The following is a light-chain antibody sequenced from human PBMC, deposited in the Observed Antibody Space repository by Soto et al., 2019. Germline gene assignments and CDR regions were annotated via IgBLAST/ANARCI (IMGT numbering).Light chain of an antibody. CDR3: QQYGDWPLT. V-gene: IGKV3-15*01. J-gene: IGKJ4*01. CDR2: ATS. CDR1: QSVGNN. Sequence: EIVVTQSPATLSVSPGERATLSCRASQSVGNNFAWYQQKPGQAPRLLIFATSTRATGVPARFSGSGSGTEFTLTISSLQSEDSAVYYCQQYGDWPLTFGGGAKVEIE.